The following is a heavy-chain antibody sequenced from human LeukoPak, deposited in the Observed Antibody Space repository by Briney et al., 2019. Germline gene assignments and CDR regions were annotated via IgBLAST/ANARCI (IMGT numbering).Heavy chain of an antibody. CDR2: IYYTGST. J-gene: IGHJ4*02. Sequence: SETLSLTCAVSGGSTNNYYWSWVRQTPGKGLECIGYIYYTGSTNYNPSLKSRITMSVDTSTNQFSLKLSSVTAADTAVYYCARLSSGSNPPFDDWGQGTLVTVSS. CDR3: ARLSSGSNPPFDD. D-gene: IGHD6-19*01. CDR1: GGSTNNYY. V-gene: IGHV4-59*08.